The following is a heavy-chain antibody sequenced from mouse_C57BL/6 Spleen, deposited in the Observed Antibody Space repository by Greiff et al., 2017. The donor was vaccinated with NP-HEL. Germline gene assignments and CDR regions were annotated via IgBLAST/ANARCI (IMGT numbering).Heavy chain of an antibody. D-gene: IGHD4-1*01. CDR2: INPSTGGT. CDR3: ASLGLNWYFDV. Sequence: VQLQQSGPELVKPGASVKISCKASGYSFTGYYMNWVKQSPEKSLEWIGEINPSTGGTTYNQKFKAKATLTVDKSSSTAYMQLKSLTSEDSAVYYCASLGLNWYFDVWGTGTTVTVSS. J-gene: IGHJ1*03. CDR1: GYSFTGYY. V-gene: IGHV1-42*01.